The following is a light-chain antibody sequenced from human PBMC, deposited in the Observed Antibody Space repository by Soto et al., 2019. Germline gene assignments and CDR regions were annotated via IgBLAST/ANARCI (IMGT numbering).Light chain of an antibody. CDR1: SGHSSYI. CDR2: LEGSGGF. V-gene: IGLV4-60*03. CDR3: ETWDSNTQRV. J-gene: IGLJ2*01. Sequence: QPVLTQSSSASASLGSSFNLTCTLTSGHSSYIIAWHQQRPGQAPRYLMKLEGSGGFHKGSGVPDRFSGSTSGADRYLTISDLQPEDEADYYCETWDSNTQRVFGGGTKVTVL.